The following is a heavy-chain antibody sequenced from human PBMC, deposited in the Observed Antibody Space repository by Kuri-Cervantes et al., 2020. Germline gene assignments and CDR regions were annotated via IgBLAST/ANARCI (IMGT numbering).Heavy chain of an antibody. D-gene: IGHD3-10*01. CDR3: ARAPLTRRGIEDDDAFDI. Sequence: GGSLRLSCAASGFTFSSFGFHWVRQAPGKGLEWVALIWYDGYGKYYADSVKGRFTISRDNAKNSLYLQMKSLRGEDTAVYYCARAPLTRRGIEDDDAFDIWGQGTMVTVSS. J-gene: IGHJ3*02. V-gene: IGHV3-33*08. CDR1: GFTFSSFG. CDR2: IWYDGYGK.